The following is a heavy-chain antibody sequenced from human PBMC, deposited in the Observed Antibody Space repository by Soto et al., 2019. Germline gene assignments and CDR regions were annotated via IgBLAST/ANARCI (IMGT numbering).Heavy chain of an antibody. CDR1: GYTFTSHD. J-gene: IGHJ4*02. CDR3: ARWDYGVYARFDY. CDR2: MNPISGNT. Sequence: QVQLVQSGTEVKKPGASVKVSCKASGYTFTSHDINWVRQATGKGFEWMGWMNPISGNTGYAQTFQGRVPMTRNTSKSTAYMELSSLRSEDTAVYYCARWDYGVYARFDYWGQGTLVTVSS. D-gene: IGHD4-17*01. V-gene: IGHV1-8*01.